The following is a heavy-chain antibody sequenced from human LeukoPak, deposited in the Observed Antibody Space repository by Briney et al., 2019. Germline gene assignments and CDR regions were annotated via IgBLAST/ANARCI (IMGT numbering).Heavy chain of an antibody. CDR2: ISSGSSYI. J-gene: IGHJ4*02. CDR3: ATQHYGLFDY. Sequence: GGSLRLTCAASGFAFSSYSMNWVRQAPGKGLEWVSFISSGSSYIHYADSVKGRFIISRDSAKNSLYLQMNSLRAEDTAVYYCATQHYGLFDYWGQGTLVTVSS. CDR1: GFAFSSYS. V-gene: IGHV3-21*01. D-gene: IGHD4-17*01.